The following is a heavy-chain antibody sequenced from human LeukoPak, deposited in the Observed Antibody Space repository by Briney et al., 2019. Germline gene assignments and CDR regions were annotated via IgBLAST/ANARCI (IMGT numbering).Heavy chain of an antibody. CDR3: ARTIRGY. CDR1: GFTFSNFW. D-gene: IGHD3-10*01. V-gene: IGHV3-7*01. J-gene: IGHJ4*02. CDR2: IKEDGSEK. Sequence: GGSLRLSCAASGFTFSNFWMSWVRQAPGKVLEWVANIKEDGSEKYYVDSVKGRFTISRDNAKNSLYLQMNSLRAEDTAVYYCARTIRGYWGQGTLVTVSS.